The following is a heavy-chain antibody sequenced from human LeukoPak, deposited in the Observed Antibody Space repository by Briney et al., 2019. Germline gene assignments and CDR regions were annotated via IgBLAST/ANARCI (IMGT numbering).Heavy chain of an antibody. CDR2: IYSGGST. J-gene: IGHJ4*02. Sequence: GGSLRLSCAASGFTVSSNYMSWVRQAPGKGLEWVSVIYSGGSTYYADSVRGRFTISRDNSKNTLYLQMNSLRAEDTAVYYCARDDIAVAGFDYWGQGTLVTVSS. CDR3: ARDDIAVAGFDY. CDR1: GFTVSSNY. V-gene: IGHV3-53*01. D-gene: IGHD6-19*01.